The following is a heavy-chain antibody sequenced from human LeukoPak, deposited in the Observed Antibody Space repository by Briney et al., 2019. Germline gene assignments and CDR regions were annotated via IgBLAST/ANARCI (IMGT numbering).Heavy chain of an antibody. Sequence: PGRSLRLSCAASGFTFSSYSMHWVRQAPGKGLEWVAVIWYDGSNKYYADSVKGRFTISRDNSENTLYLQMTSLRAEDTALYYCASDAISVDRAIGYFVYWGQGTLVTVSS. CDR3: ASDAISVDRAIGYFVY. J-gene: IGHJ4*02. D-gene: IGHD2-2*02. V-gene: IGHV3-33*01. CDR2: IWYDGSNK. CDR1: GFTFSSYS.